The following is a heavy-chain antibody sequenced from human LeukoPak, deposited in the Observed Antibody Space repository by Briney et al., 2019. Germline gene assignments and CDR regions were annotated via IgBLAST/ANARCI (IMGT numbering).Heavy chain of an antibody. CDR2: IIPIFGTA. J-gene: IGHJ5*02. Sequence: ASVKVSCKASGGTFSSYAISWVRQAPGQGLEWMGGIIPIFGTANYAQKFQGRVTITADKSTSTAYMELSSLRSEDTAVYYCAREYGSGSYYSAWGQGTLVTVSS. D-gene: IGHD3-10*01. V-gene: IGHV1-69*06. CDR3: AREYGSGSYYSA. CDR1: GGTFSSYA.